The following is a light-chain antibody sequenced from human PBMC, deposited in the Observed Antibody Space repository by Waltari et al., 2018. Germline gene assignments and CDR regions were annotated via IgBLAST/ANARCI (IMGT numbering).Light chain of an antibody. CDR3: QSADSSGTYFDWV. Sequence: SYELTQPPSVSVSPGQTARIPCSGAALPKQYHYWYQQKPGQAPVLVMYNDSERPSGIPERFSGSSSGTTVTLTISGVQAEDEADYYCQSADSSGTYFDWVFAGGTKLTVL. CDR1: ALPKQY. V-gene: IGLV3-25*03. J-gene: IGLJ3*02. CDR2: NDS.